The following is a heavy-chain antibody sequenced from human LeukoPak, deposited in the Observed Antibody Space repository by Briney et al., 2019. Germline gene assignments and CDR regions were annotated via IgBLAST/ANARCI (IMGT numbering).Heavy chain of an antibody. J-gene: IGHJ4*02. CDR1: GITLGGYW. D-gene: IGHD1-26*01. CDR2: IKPDGSEE. CDR3: VRDRGRASTDY. Sequence: GGSLRLSCAASGITLGGYWMSWVRQAPGKGLEWVANIKPDGSEENYVDSVKGRFTISRDNAKNTLSLQMNSLRADDTAVYYCVRDRGRASTDYWGQGTLVTVSS. V-gene: IGHV3-7*01.